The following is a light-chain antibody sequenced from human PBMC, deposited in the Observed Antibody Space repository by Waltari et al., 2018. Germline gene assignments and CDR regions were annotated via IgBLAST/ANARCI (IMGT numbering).Light chain of an antibody. V-gene: IGKV3-11*01. CDR3: QQRKNWPPLT. Sequence: ETVLTQSPATLSLSPGERATLSCKASQNVDRYLAWYHQKPGQAPRLLIYDTSNRATGIPVRFSGSGSGTDFTLTISSLEPEDFAVYYCQQRKNWPPLTFGGGTKVEIK. CDR1: QNVDRY. CDR2: DTS. J-gene: IGKJ4*01.